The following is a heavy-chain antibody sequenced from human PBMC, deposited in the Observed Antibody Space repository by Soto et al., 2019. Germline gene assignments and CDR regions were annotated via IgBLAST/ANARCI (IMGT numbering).Heavy chain of an antibody. D-gene: IGHD5-12*01. CDR3: ARESGGATATLDYYYFYMDV. CDR1: GYRFSDYY. Sequence: QVQLVQSGAEVKKPGASVTVSCKASGYRFSDYYLHWVRQAPGQGPEGMGWMNPNSGDTKYAQKFKGRVTMTRYTSARTAFMELNWLKSDDTAVYYCARESGGATATLDYYYFYMDVWGIGTTVTVSS. J-gene: IGHJ6*03. CDR2: MNPNSGDT. V-gene: IGHV1-2*02.